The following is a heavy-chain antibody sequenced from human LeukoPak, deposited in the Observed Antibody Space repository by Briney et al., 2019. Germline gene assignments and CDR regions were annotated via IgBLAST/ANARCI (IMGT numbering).Heavy chain of an antibody. Sequence: SQTLSLTCAVSGGSISSGGYSWSWIRQPPGTGLEWIGYIYYSGSTYYNPSLKSRVTISVDTSKNQFSLKLSSATAADTAVYYCARLYYDSSGDDAFDIWGQGTMVTVSS. V-gene: IGHV4-30-4*07. CDR3: ARLYYDSSGDDAFDI. D-gene: IGHD3-22*01. CDR2: IYYSGST. CDR1: GGSISSGGYS. J-gene: IGHJ3*02.